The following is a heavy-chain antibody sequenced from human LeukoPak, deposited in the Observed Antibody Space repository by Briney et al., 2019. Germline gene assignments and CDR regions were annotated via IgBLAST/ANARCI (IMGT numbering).Heavy chain of an antibody. CDR3: ASGYYYDSSGYPNY. CDR2: INHSGST. J-gene: IGHJ4*02. CDR1: GGSFSGYY. V-gene: IGHV4-34*01. D-gene: IGHD3-22*01. Sequence: KASETLSLTCAVYGGSFSGYYWSWIRQPPGKGLEWIGEINHSGSTNYNPSLKSRVTISVDTSKNQFSLKLSSVTAADTAVYYCASGYYYDSSGYPNYWGQGTLVTVSS.